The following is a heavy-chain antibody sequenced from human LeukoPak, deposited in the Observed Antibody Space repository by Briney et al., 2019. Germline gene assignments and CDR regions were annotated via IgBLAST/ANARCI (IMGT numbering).Heavy chain of an antibody. CDR3: ASPREDTAMGQFDY. CDR2: VIPIFGIA. CDR1: GGTFSSYA. V-gene: IGHV1-69*04. D-gene: IGHD5-18*01. Sequence: SVKVSCKASGGTFSSYAISWVRQAPGQGLEWMGRVIPIFGIANYAQKFQGRVTITADKSTSPAYMELSTLRSEDTAVYYCASPREDTAMGQFDYWGQGTLVTVSS. J-gene: IGHJ4*02.